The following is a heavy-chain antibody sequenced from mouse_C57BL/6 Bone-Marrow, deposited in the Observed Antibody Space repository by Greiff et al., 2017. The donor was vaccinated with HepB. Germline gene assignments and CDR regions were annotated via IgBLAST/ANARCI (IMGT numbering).Heavy chain of an antibody. CDR3: ARPFYYYGSSSWFAY. D-gene: IGHD1-1*01. CDR1: GYTFTSYG. V-gene: IGHV1-81*01. CDR2: IYPRSGNT. Sequence: QVQLKESGAELARPGASVKLSCKASGYTFTSYGISWVKQRTGQGLEWIGEIYPRSGNTYYNEKFKGKATLTADKSSSTAYMELRSLTSEDSAVYFCARPFYYYGSSSWFAYWGQGTLVTVSA. J-gene: IGHJ3*01.